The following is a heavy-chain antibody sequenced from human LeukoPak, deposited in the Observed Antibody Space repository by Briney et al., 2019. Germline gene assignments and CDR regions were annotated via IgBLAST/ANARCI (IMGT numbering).Heavy chain of an antibody. CDR1: GFTFSSNV. V-gene: IGHV3-23*01. CDR3: TTGAVLLWFGELSPYYFDY. Sequence: SGGSLRLSCAASGFTFSSNVMSWVRQAPGKGLEWVSAISGSGGSTNYADSVKGRFTISRDNSKNTLYLQMNSLKTEDTAVYYCTTGAVLLWFGELSPYYFDYWGQGTLVTVSS. J-gene: IGHJ4*02. D-gene: IGHD3-10*01. CDR2: ISGSGGST.